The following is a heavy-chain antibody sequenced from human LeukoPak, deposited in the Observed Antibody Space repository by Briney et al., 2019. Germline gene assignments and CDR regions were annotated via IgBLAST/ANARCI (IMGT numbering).Heavy chain of an antibody. D-gene: IGHD1-26*01. CDR3: AKAFLDYSGSCPFDY. J-gene: IGHJ4*02. Sequence: GGSLRLSCAASGFTSSSYGMHWVRQAPGKGLEWVAVISYDGTNKYYADSVKGRFTISRDTSKNTLYLQMDSLRAEDTAVYYCAKAFLDYSGSCPFDYWGQGTLVTVSS. CDR1: GFTSSSYG. V-gene: IGHV3-30*18. CDR2: ISYDGTNK.